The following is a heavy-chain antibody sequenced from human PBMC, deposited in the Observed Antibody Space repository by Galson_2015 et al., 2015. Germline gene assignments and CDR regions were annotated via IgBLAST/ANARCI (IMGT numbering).Heavy chain of an antibody. CDR3: ARDWGGWRRWDIVVVPAADDFDY. J-gene: IGHJ4*02. V-gene: IGHV3-33*08. CDR2: IWYDGSNK. Sequence: SLRLSCAASGSSFSSYSMNWVRQAPGKGLEWVAVIWYDGSNKYYADYVKGRFTISRDNSKTTMYLQMNSLRAEVTAVYYCARDWGGWRRWDIVVVPAADDFDYWGQGTLVTVSP. D-gene: IGHD2-2*01. CDR1: GSSFSSYS.